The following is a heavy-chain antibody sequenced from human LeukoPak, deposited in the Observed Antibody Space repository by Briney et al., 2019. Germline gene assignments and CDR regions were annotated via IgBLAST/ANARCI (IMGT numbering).Heavy chain of an antibody. CDR2: ISYDGSNK. D-gene: IGHD6-19*01. J-gene: IGHJ5*02. CDR1: GFTFSSYA. V-gene: IGHV3-30*04. CDR3: ARVRQQWLVHLSWFDP. Sequence: PGRSLRLSCAASGFTFSSYAMHWVRQAPGKGLERVAVISYDGSNKYYADSVKGRFTISRDNSKNTLYLQMDSLRAEDTAVYYCARVRQQWLVHLSWFDPWGQGTLVTVSS.